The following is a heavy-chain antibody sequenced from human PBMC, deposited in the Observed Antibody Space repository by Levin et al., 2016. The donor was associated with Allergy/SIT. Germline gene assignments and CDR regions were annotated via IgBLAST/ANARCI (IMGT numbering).Heavy chain of an antibody. V-gene: IGHV2-5*01. CDR3: AHRHNMNAGLGHNWFDP. CDR2: IYWNDEE. D-gene: IGHD3/OR15-3a*01. CDR1: GFSLTASGVG. Sequence: SGPTLVKPTQTLTLTCSFSGFSLTASGVGVGWIRQPPGKALEWLALIYWNDEELYSPSLKSRLTITKNTSKNQVVLTMTNMDPVDTGTYYCAHRHNMNAGLGHNWFDPWGQGTLVTVTS. J-gene: IGHJ5*02.